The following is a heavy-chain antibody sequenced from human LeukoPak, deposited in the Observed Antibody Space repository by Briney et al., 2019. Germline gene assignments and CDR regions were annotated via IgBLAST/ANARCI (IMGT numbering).Heavy chain of an antibody. CDR2: ISGGST. CDR1: GFTVSSNE. CDR3: VKDRCGSTGCPNRFDP. J-gene: IGHJ5*02. Sequence: PGGSLRLSCAASGFTVSSNEMSWVRQAPGKGLEWVSSISGGSTYYADSRKGRFTISRDNSKNTLHLQMNSLRAEDTAVYYCVKDRCGSTGCPNRFDPWGQGTLVTVSS. D-gene: IGHD2-2*01. V-gene: IGHV3-38-3*01.